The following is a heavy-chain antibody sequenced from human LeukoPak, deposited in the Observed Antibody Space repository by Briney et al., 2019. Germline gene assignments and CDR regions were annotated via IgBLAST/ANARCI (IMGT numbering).Heavy chain of an antibody. V-gene: IGHV4-34*01. CDR1: GGSFSGYY. D-gene: IGHD3-10*01. CDR3: ARSGTTMVRGVMSFDY. Sequence: PSETLSLTCAVYGGSFSGYYWSWIRQPPGKGLEWIGSIYYSGSTYYNPSLKSRVTISVDTSKNQFSLKLSSVTAADTAVYYCARSGTTMVRGVMSFDYWGQGTLVTVSS. CDR2: IYYSGST. J-gene: IGHJ4*02.